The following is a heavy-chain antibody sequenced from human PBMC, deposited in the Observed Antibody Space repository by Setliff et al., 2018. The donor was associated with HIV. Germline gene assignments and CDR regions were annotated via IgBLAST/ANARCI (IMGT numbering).Heavy chain of an antibody. V-gene: IGHV4-31*03. Sequence: SETLSLTCTVSRGSISSGGYYWSWIRQHPERGLEWIGYMYHSGSTYYNASLASRLIMSLDPSKNQFSLKLNSMTAADTAMYYCAGGRYFRDIRDSRFDFWGQGMLVTVSS. CDR2: MYHSGST. J-gene: IGHJ4*02. D-gene: IGHD3-9*01. CDR1: RGSISSGGYY. CDR3: AGGRYFRDIRDSRFDF.